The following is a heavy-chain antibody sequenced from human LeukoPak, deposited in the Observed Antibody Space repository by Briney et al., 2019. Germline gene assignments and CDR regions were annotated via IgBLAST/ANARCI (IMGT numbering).Heavy chain of an antibody. CDR1: GLTFSDAW. CDR2: IKSKIDGGTT. CDR3: TRAHYYYGMDV. J-gene: IGHJ6*02. Sequence: GGSLRLSCAASGLTFSDAWMMWVRQAPGKGLEWVGRIKSKIDGGTTDYAAPVTGRFTISRDDSKNTLHLQMSSLKTEDTAVYYCTRAHYYYGMDVWGQGTTVTVSS. V-gene: IGHV3-15*01.